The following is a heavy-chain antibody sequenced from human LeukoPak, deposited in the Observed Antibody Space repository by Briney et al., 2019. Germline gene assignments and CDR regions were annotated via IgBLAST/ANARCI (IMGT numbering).Heavy chain of an antibody. Sequence: ASVKVSCKASGYTFTSYGISWVRQAPGQGLEWMGWISAYNSNTNYAQKLQGRVTMTTDTSTSTAYMELRSLRSDDTAVYYCARDFIRSFEFYDSSGYYFYYFDYWGQGTLVTVSS. CDR1: GYTFTSYG. CDR3: ARDFIRSFEFYDSSGYYFYYFDY. V-gene: IGHV1-18*01. CDR2: ISAYNSNT. D-gene: IGHD3-22*01. J-gene: IGHJ4*02.